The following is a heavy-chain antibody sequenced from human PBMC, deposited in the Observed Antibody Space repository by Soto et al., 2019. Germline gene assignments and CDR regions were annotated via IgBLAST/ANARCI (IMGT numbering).Heavy chain of an antibody. V-gene: IGHV1-24*01. D-gene: IGHD2-2*01. J-gene: IGHJ4*02. CDR3: AREYCSSISCYGVDY. Sequence: ASVKVSCKASGGTFSSYTISWVRQAPGKGLEWMGGFDPEDDDTIYAQKFQDRVSMTEDTSTDTAYMELRSLRSDDTAIYYCAREYCSSISCYGVDYWGQGTVVTVSS. CDR2: FDPEDDDT. CDR1: GGTFSSYT.